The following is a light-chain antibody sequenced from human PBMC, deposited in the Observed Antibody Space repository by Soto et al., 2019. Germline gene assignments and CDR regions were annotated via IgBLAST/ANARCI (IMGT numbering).Light chain of an antibody. J-gene: IGKJ2*01. V-gene: IGKV3-20*01. CDR3: QQYGSSPPYT. Sequence: EIVLTQSPGTLSLSPGERATLSCRASQSVSSGYLAWYQQKPGQAPRLLIYAASSRATGIPDRFSGSGSGTDFTLTISRLEPEDFPVYYCQQYGSSPPYTFGQGTKLEIK. CDR1: QSVSSGY. CDR2: AAS.